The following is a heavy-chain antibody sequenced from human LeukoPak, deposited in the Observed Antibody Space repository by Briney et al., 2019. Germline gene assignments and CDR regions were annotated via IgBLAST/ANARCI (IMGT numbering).Heavy chain of an antibody. V-gene: IGHV1-46*01. Sequence: ASVKVSFKASGYTFTSYYMHWVRQAPGQGLEWMGIINPSGGSTSYAQKFQGRVTMTRDTSTSTVYMELSSLRSEDTAVYYCARTRGKGGTMVRGVIDYWGQGTLVTVSS. CDR2: INPSGGST. D-gene: IGHD3-10*01. J-gene: IGHJ4*02. CDR1: GYTFTSYY. CDR3: ARTRGKGGTMVRGVIDY.